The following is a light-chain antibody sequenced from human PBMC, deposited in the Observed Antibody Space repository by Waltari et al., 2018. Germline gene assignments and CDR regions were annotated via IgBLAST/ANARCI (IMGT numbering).Light chain of an antibody. J-gene: IGKJ1*01. CDR3: QQYYNTPPT. V-gene: IGKV4-1*01. Sequence: DIVMTQSPDSLTVSPGERATINCRSSQSVSDHVNNKNYLAWYRQKPGQSPKLLISWASTREFGVPDRFSGSGSGTEFTLTISSLQPEDVAVYYCQQYYNTPPTFGQGTKVEIK. CDR2: WAS. CDR1: QSVSDHVNNKNY.